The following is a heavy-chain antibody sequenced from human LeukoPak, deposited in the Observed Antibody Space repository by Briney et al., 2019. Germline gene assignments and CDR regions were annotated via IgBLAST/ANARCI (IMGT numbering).Heavy chain of an antibody. V-gene: IGHV4-59*12. Sequence: SETLSLTCTVSGGSISSYYWSWIRQPPGKGLEWIGYIYYSGSTNYNPSLKSRVTISVDTSKNQFSLKLSSVTAADTAVYYCARAAYDSSGYYLDYWGQGTLVTVSS. J-gene: IGHJ4*02. D-gene: IGHD3-22*01. CDR1: GGSISSYY. CDR3: ARAAYDSSGYYLDY. CDR2: IYYSGST.